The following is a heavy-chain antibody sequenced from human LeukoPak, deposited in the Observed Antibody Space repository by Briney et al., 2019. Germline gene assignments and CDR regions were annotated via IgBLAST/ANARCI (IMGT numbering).Heavy chain of an antibody. V-gene: IGHV3-48*03. D-gene: IGHD4-17*01. J-gene: IGHJ4*02. Sequence: GALRLSCTASGFSFSSYEMNWVRQAPGKGLEGVSYISSSGSTIYYADSVKGRFTISRDNTKQPLYLQMNSLRAENTAVYYCARGYGKFDYWGQGTLVTVSS. CDR2: ISSSGSTI. CDR3: ARGYGKFDY. CDR1: GFSFSSYE.